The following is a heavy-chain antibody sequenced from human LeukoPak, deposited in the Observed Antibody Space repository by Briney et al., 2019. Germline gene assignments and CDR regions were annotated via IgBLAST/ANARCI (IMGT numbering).Heavy chain of an antibody. CDR2: IYYSGST. V-gene: IGHV4-30-4*08. CDR1: GGSISSGDFS. Sequence: SETLSLTCTVSGGSISSGDFSWSWIRQPPGKGLEWIGYIYYSGSTYYNPSLKSRVTISVDTSKNQFSLKLSSVTAADTAVYYCARGYDYIDDYWGQGTLVTVSS. J-gene: IGHJ4*02. CDR3: ARGYDYIDDY. D-gene: IGHD4-11*01.